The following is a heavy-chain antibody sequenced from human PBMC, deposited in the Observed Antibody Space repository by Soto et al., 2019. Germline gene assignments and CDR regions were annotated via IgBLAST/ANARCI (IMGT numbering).Heavy chain of an antibody. D-gene: IGHD1-1*01. CDR2: IYWDDDK. CDR3: AHRLSGYNWNGGYFDY. V-gene: IGHV2-5*02. J-gene: IGHJ4*02. Sequence: QITLKESAPTRVKPTQTLTLTCTFSGFSLTSRPMGVGWIRQPPGKALEWLAFIYWDDDKRYRPSLRSRLTITKDTAGNQVGLTMTHMDPEDTATYYCAHRLSGYNWNGGYFDYWGQGALVTVSS. CDR1: GFSLTSRPMG.